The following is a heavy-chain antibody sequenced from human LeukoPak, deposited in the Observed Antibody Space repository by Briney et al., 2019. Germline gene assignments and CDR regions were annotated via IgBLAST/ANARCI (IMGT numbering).Heavy chain of an antibody. Sequence: ASVKVSCKAFGYTFTSNYMHWVRQAPGQGPEWMGVISPSGGSTTYAQEFQGRVTITRDTSASTAYMELSSLRSEDMAVYYCARAVSGSYFDAFDIWGQGTMVTVSS. D-gene: IGHD1-26*01. CDR2: ISPSGGST. CDR3: ARAVSGSYFDAFDI. CDR1: GYTFTSNY. V-gene: IGHV1-46*01. J-gene: IGHJ3*02.